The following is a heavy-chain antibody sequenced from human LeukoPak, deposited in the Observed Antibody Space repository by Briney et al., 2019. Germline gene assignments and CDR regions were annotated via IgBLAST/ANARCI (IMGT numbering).Heavy chain of an antibody. Sequence: PSETLSLTCTVSGYSISSGYYWGWIRQPPGNGLEWIGSIYHSGSTYYNPSLKSRVTISVDTSKNQFSLKLSSVTAADTAVYYCASSSGSYYNWFDPWAQGTLVTVSS. CDR2: IYHSGST. D-gene: IGHD1-26*01. CDR3: ASSSGSYYNWFDP. CDR1: GYSISSGYY. J-gene: IGHJ5*02. V-gene: IGHV4-38-2*02.